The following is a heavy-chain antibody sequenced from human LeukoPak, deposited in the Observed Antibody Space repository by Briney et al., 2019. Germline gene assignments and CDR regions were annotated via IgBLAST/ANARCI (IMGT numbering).Heavy chain of an antibody. CDR1: GYTFTGYY. J-gene: IGHJ3*02. D-gene: IGHD2-2*01. CDR2: INPNSGGT. Sequence: GASVKVSCKASGYTFTGYYMHWVRQAPGQGLEWMGWINPNSGGTNYAQKFQGRVTMTRDTSISTAYMELSRLRSDDTAVYYCAGYCGSTSCPYYDAFDIWGQGTMVTVSS. CDR3: AGYCGSTSCPYYDAFDI. V-gene: IGHV1-2*02.